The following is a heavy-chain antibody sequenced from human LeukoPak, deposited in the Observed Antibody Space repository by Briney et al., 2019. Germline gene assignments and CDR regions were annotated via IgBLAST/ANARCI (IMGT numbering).Heavy chain of an antibody. CDR1: GFTFSSYA. CDR3: ARAEYSGSYPLWY. Sequence: GGSLRLSCAASGFTFSSYAMHWVRQAPGKGLEWVAVISYDGNNKYYADSVRGRFTISRDNSKNTLYLQMNSLRAEDTAVYYCARAEYSGSYPLWYWGQGTLVTVSS. V-gene: IGHV3-30*04. D-gene: IGHD1-26*01. CDR2: ISYDGNNK. J-gene: IGHJ4*02.